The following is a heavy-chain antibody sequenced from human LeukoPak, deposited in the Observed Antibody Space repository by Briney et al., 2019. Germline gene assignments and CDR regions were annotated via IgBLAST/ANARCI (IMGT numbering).Heavy chain of an antibody. D-gene: IGHD2-21*02. J-gene: IGHJ4*02. CDR3: AKSHHVTAIDY. CDR2: ISSSDSYI. V-gene: IGHV3-21*04. Sequence: TGGSLRLSCAASGFTFSSYNMNWVRQAPGKGLEWVSSISSSDSYIYYADSVKGRFTISRDNAKNSLFLQMNSLRADDTAVYYCAKSHHVTAIDYWGQGTLVTVSS. CDR1: GFTFSSYN.